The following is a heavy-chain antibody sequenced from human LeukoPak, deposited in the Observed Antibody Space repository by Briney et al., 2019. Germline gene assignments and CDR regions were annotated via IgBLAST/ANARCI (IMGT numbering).Heavy chain of an antibody. V-gene: IGHV3-48*03. CDR3: AEGTTG. CDR2: ITSSGST. CDR1: GFTFSGYE. J-gene: IGHJ1*01. Sequence: GGSLRLSCAASGFTFSGYEMNWVRQAPGKGLEWVSYITSSGSTHYGDSVKGRFTISRDNAKDSLYLQMNSLRSEDTAIYYCAEGTTGWGQGTLVTVSS. D-gene: IGHD1-1*01.